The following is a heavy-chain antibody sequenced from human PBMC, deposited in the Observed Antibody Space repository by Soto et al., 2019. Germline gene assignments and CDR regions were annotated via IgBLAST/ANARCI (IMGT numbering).Heavy chain of an antibody. CDR3: RSSISCYVDSCVDV. V-gene: IGHV4-38-2*01. CDR1: GYSISSGNY. CDR2: LYHIGST. J-gene: IGHJ6*02. Sequence: SETLSLTCAVSGYSISSGNYWAWIRQPPGRGLEWIGSLYHIGSTNYNSSLKSRVTISVDTSKNHFSLELISVTAADTAMYYCRSSISCYVDSCVDVWGQGSMVTVSS. D-gene: IGHD2-2*01.